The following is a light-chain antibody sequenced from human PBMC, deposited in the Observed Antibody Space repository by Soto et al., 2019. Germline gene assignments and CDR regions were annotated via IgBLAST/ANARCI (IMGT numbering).Light chain of an antibody. CDR2: RSS. CDR3: QQNFSPLLT. J-gene: IGKJ4*01. CDR1: QSISTY. V-gene: IGKV1-39*01. Sequence: DIQMTQSPSSLSVSIGDRVIITCRASQSISTYLNWYQYKPGKAPRLVIFRSSTLQSGVPSRFSGRGSGTDFTLTISSLQPEDFATYFCQQNFSPLLTFGGGTKLEI.